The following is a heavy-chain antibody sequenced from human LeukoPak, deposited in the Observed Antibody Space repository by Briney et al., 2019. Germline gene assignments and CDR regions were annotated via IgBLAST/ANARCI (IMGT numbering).Heavy chain of an antibody. CDR1: GGSISSYY. J-gene: IGHJ4*02. D-gene: IGHD3-10*01. Sequence: PSETLSLTCTVSGGSISSYYWSSLRHPPGKGLEWLGYIYYSGSTNYNPSLKSRITISVDTSKNQFSLKLSSVTAADTAVYYCARVLFYGSGEVTDFWGQGTLVTVSS. CDR3: ARVLFYGSGEVTDF. V-gene: IGHV4-59*01. CDR2: IYYSGST.